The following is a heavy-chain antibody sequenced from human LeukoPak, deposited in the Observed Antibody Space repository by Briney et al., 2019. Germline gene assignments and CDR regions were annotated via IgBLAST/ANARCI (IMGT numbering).Heavy chain of an antibody. J-gene: IGHJ6*04. CDR1: GFTFSSYE. Sequence: GGSLRLSCAASGFTFSSYEMNWVRQAPGKGLEWVSSISSSSDYIYYADSVKGRFTISRDNAKNSLYLQMNSLRAEDTAVYYCARVDVWGKGTTVTVSS. CDR2: ISSSSDYI. V-gene: IGHV3-21*01. CDR3: ARVDV.